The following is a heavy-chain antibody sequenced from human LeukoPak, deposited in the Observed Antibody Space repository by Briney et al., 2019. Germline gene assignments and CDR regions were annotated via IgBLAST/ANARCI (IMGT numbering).Heavy chain of an antibody. D-gene: IGHD5-18*01. CDR1: GYTFTSYG. Sequence: GASVKVSCKASGYTFTSYGISWVRQAPGQGLEWRGWISAYNGNTNYAQKLQGRVTMTTDTSTSTAYMEPRSLRSDDTAVYYCARGEVGDTAMVTLDYWGQGTLVTVSS. CDR3: ARGEVGDTAMVTLDY. V-gene: IGHV1-18*04. CDR2: ISAYNGNT. J-gene: IGHJ4*02.